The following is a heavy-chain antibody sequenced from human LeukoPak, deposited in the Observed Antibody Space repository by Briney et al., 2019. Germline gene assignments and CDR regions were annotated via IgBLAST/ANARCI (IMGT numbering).Heavy chain of an antibody. J-gene: IGHJ4*02. CDR1: GFTFSRSW. D-gene: IGHD6-19*01. CDR3: ARDQGGSGPTTYDY. CDR2: INTDGSDT. V-gene: IGHV3-74*03. Sequence: GGSLRLSCAASGFTFSRSWMHWVRQAPGKGLVWVSRINTDGSDTMYADSVKGRFTISRDNAKNTLYLQMNSLKAEDTAVYYCARDQGGSGPTTYDYWGQGNLVTVSS.